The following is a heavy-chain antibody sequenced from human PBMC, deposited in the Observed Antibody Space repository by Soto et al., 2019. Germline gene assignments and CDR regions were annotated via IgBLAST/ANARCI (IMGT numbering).Heavy chain of an antibody. V-gene: IGHV1-3*01. D-gene: IGHD6-19*01. CDR1: GYTFTSYA. Sequence: ASVKVSCKASGYTFTSYAMHWVRQAPGQRLEWMGWINAGNGNTKYSQKFQGRVTITRGTSASTAYMELSSLRSEDTAVYYCARAVAVPVYFDYWGQGTLVTVSS. J-gene: IGHJ4*02. CDR3: ARAVAVPVYFDY. CDR2: INAGNGNT.